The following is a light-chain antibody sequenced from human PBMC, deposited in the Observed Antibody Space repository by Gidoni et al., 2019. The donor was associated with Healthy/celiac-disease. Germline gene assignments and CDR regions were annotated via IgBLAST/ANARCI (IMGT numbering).Light chain of an antibody. CDR1: QDISNY. CDR2: DAS. Sequence: DIHMTQSPSSLSASVGDRVTITCQASQDISNYLNWYQQKPGKAPKLLIYDASNLETGVPSRLSGSGSGTDFTFNIRSLQPEDIATYYCQQYDNLPITFXQXTRLXIK. V-gene: IGKV1-33*01. CDR3: QQYDNLPIT. J-gene: IGKJ5*01.